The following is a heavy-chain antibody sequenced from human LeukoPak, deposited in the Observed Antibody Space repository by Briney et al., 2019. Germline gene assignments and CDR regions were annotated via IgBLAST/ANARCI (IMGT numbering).Heavy chain of an antibody. CDR2: IKGDGSEK. CDR3: ARNEYSSRCLHP. D-gene: IGHD4-11*01. Sequence: GGSLRLSCSASGFTFSSYAMSWIRLAPGKGLEWVANIKGDGSEKWYVDSVKGRFTITRDNAQNSVHLQMNSLRAEDTAVYYCARNEYSSRCLHPWGQGTLVTVTS. J-gene: IGHJ5*02. V-gene: IGHV3-7*01. CDR1: GFTFSSYA.